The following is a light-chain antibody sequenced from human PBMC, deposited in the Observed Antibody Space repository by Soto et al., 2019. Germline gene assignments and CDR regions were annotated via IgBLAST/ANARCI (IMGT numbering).Light chain of an antibody. J-gene: IGLJ1*01. Sequence: QSALTQPASVSGSPGQSITISCTGTSSDVGGHNYVSWYQQHPGRAPKLMIYEVSNRPSGVSNRFSGSKSGNTASLTMSGLQPEDEADYYCSSYTSSSTYDFGSGTKLTVL. CDR3: SSYTSSSTYD. CDR2: EVS. V-gene: IGLV2-14*01. CDR1: SSDVGGHNY.